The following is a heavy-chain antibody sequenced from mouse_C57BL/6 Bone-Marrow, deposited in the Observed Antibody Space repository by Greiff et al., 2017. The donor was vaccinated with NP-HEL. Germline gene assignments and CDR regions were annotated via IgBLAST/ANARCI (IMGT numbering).Heavy chain of an antibody. CDR2: ILPGSGST. Sequence: QVQLKESGAELMKPGASVKLSCKATGYTFTGYWIEWVKQRPGHGLEWIGEILPGSGSTNYNEKFKGKATFTADTSSNTAYMQLSSLTTEDSAIYYCARGAVVARSFFYWYFDVWGTGTTVTVSS. V-gene: IGHV1-9*01. CDR1: GYTFTGYW. D-gene: IGHD1-1*01. J-gene: IGHJ1*03. CDR3: ARGAVVARSFFYWYFDV.